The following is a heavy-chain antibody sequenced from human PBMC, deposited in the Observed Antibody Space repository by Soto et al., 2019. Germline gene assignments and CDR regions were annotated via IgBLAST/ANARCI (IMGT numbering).Heavy chain of an antibody. J-gene: IGHJ5*02. CDR2: IYYSGST. D-gene: IGHD2-2*01. V-gene: IGHV4-59*08. Sequence: SETLSLTCTVSGGSISSYYWSWIRQPPGKGLEWIGYIYYSGSTNYNPSLKSRVTISVDTSKNQFSLKRTSVTAADTAVYYCARQGCSSTSCFPNWFDPWGQGTLVTVSS. CDR3: ARQGCSSTSCFPNWFDP. CDR1: GGSISSYY.